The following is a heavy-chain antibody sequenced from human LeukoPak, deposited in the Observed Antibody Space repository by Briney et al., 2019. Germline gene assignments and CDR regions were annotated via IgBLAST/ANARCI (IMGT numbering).Heavy chain of an antibody. CDR3: ARHLRGSFSSPSFDY. CDR2: IYYSGST. Sequence: PSETLSLTCDVYSGSFSGNYWSWIRQPPGKGLEWIGYIYYSGSTNYNPSLKSRVTISVDTSKNQFSLKLNSVTAADTAVYYCARHLRGSFSSPSFDYWGQGTLVTVSS. V-gene: IGHV4-59*08. CDR1: SGSFSGNY. J-gene: IGHJ4*02. D-gene: IGHD3-10*01.